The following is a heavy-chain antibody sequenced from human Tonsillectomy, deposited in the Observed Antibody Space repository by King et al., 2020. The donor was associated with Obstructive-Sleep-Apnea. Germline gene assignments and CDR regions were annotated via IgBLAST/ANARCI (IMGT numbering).Heavy chain of an antibody. CDR2: ISYDGSNK. CDR3: AKGVGIRPTDY. CDR1: GFTFSSYG. J-gene: IGHJ4*01. Sequence: VQLVESGGGVVQPGRSLRLSCAASGFTFSSYGMHWVRQAPGKGLEWVAVISYDGSNKYYADSVKGRLTISRDNSKNTLYLQMNSLRAEDTAVYYCAKGVGIRPTDYWGHGTLVTVSS. D-gene: IGHD3-3*01. V-gene: IGHV3-30*18.